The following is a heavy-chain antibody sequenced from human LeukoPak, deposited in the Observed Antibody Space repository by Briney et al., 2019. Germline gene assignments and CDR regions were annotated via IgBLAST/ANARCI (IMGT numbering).Heavy chain of an antibody. J-gene: IGHJ4*02. D-gene: IGHD6-19*01. CDR3: AREASVAGLFYYFDY. CDR2: ISAYNGNT. V-gene: IGHV1-18*01. Sequence: ASVKVSCKASGYTFTSYGISWVRQAPGQGLEWMGWISAYNGNTNYAQKLQGRVTMTTDTSTSTAYTELRSLRSDDTAVYYCAREASVAGLFYYFDYWGQGTLVTVSS. CDR1: GYTFTSYG.